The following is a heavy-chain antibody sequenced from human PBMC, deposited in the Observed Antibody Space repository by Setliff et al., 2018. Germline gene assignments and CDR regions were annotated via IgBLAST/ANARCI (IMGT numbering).Heavy chain of an antibody. D-gene: IGHD1-26*01. CDR3: ARSPPNRGVGQGHHMDV. CDR1: GYIFNTFG. Sequence: ASVKVSCKASGYIFNTFGINWMRRAPGQGLEWIGWISPYNGDTKYAQNLQGRVTLTTDISTSTAYVEVRSLRSDDTAVYYCARSPPNRGVGQGHHMDVWGKGTTVTVSS. V-gene: IGHV1-18*01. J-gene: IGHJ6*03. CDR2: ISPYNGDT.